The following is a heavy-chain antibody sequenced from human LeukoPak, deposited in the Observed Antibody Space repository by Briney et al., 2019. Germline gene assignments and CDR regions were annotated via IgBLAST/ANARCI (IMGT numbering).Heavy chain of an antibody. J-gene: IGHJ4*02. V-gene: IGHV3-53*01. Sequence: GGSLRLSCAASGFTVSSNYMSWVRQAPGKGLEWVSVIYSDGSSYYADSVKGRFTISRDNAKNTLHLQMNSLRAEDTAVYYCARGARGSGTASDYWGQGTLVTVSS. CDR2: IYSDGSS. D-gene: IGHD3-10*01. CDR1: GFTVSSNY. CDR3: ARGARGSGTASDY.